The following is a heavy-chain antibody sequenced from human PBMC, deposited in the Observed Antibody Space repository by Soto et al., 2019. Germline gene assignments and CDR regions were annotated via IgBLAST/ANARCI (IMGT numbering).Heavy chain of an antibody. CDR3: ARGPGVAVAGTGADY. J-gene: IGHJ4*02. CDR2: MNPNTGNT. Sequence: GASVKVSCKASGYTFTHYDINWVRQATGQGLEWMGWMNPNTGNTGFAQKFQDRVTMTRNTSISTAYMELSRLRSDDTAVYYCARGPGVAVAGTGADYWGQGTLVTVSS. V-gene: IGHV1-8*01. D-gene: IGHD6-19*01. CDR1: GYTFTHYD.